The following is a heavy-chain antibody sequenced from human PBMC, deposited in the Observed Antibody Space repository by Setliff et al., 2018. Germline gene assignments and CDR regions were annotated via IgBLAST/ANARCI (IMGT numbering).Heavy chain of an antibody. D-gene: IGHD3-3*01. CDR1: GGSISSYY. J-gene: IGHJ4*02. CDR2: IYTSGST. Sequence: SETLSLTCTVSGGSISSYYWSWIRQPPGKGLEWIGYIYTSGSTNYNPSLKSRVTISVDTSKNQFSLKLSSVTAADTAVYYCARDSGTIFGVVHDYWGQGTLVTVS. CDR3: ARDSGTIFGVVHDY. V-gene: IGHV4-4*08.